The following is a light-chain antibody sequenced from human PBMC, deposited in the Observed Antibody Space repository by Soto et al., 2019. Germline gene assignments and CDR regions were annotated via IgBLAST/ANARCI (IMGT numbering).Light chain of an antibody. CDR3: QHRIKWPDN. CDR1: QSVSNY. Sequence: EIVLTQSPATLSLSPGERATLSCRASQSVSNYLAWYQQKPGQAPRLLIYDTSNRATGIPTRFSGSGSGTDFTLTISSLEPEDFAIYYCQHRIKWPDNFGQGTKLEIK. V-gene: IGKV3-11*01. J-gene: IGKJ2*01. CDR2: DTS.